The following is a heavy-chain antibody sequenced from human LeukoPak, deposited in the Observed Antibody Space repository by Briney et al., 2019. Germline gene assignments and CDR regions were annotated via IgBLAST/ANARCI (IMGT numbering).Heavy chain of an antibody. Sequence: SVKVSCTASGGTFSSYAISWVRQAPGQGLEWMGGIIPIFGTANYAQKFQGRVTITADESTSTAYMELSSLRSEDTAVYYCARPSANYYDSSGYYYPFDYWGQGTLVTVSS. CDR3: ARPSANYYDSSGYYYPFDY. V-gene: IGHV1-69*13. J-gene: IGHJ4*02. CDR2: IIPIFGTA. D-gene: IGHD3-22*01. CDR1: GGTFSSYA.